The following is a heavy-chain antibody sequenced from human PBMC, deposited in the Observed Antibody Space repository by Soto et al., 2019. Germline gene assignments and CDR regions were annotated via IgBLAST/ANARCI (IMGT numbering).Heavy chain of an antibody. CDR1: GFTFSSYA. CDR2: ISYDGSNE. D-gene: IGHD3-16*01. J-gene: IGHJ4*02. CDR3: ARDVRRFTSFDY. V-gene: IGHV3-30-3*01. Sequence: QVQLVESGGGVDQRGRSLRLSCAASGFTFSSYAVHWVRQAPGKGLEWVAVISYDGSNEYYADSVKGRFTISRDNSKNTLYLQMNSLRAEDTAVYYCARDVRRFTSFDYWGQGTLVTVSS.